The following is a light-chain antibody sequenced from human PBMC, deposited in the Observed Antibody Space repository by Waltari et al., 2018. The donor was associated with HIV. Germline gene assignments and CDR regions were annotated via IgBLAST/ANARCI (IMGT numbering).Light chain of an antibody. V-gene: IGKV2-28*01. CDR2: LGS. Sequence: DIVMTQSPLSLSVTPGEAVSISCRSNQSLLHSNGYNYLDWYLQRPGQSPQLLIYLGSNRASGVPDRFRGSGSGTDFTRKISRVQAEDVGAYYCMQALQTPIFTFGPGTKVDIK. J-gene: IGKJ3*01. CDR3: MQALQTPIFT. CDR1: QSLLHSNGYNY.